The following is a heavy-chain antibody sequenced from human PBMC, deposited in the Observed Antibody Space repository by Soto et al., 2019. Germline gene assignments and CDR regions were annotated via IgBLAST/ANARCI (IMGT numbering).Heavy chain of an antibody. D-gene: IGHD3-16*01. CDR1: GGSFSGYY. Sequence: QVQLQQWGAGLLKPSETLSLTCAVYGGSFSGYYWSWIRQPPGKGLEWIGEINHSGSTNYNPSLKSRVTLSVDTSKNQCSLKLSSVTVADTAVYYWARGGGGWFDPWGQGTLVTVSS. CDR2: INHSGST. J-gene: IGHJ5*02. V-gene: IGHV4-34*01. CDR3: ARGGGGWFDP.